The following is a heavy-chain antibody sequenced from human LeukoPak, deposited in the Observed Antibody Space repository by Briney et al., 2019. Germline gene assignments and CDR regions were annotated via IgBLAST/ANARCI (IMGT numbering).Heavy chain of an antibody. Sequence: GASVKVSCKASGYTFTSYDINWVRQATGQGLEWMGWMNPNSGNTGYAQKFQGRVTMTRNTSISTAYMELSRLRSDDTAVYYCASENGTSSSGWSRGLEPFDYWGQGTLVTVSS. CDR2: MNPNSGNT. D-gene: IGHD6-19*01. V-gene: IGHV1-8*01. CDR3: ASENGTSSSGWSRGLEPFDY. CDR1: GYTFTSYD. J-gene: IGHJ4*02.